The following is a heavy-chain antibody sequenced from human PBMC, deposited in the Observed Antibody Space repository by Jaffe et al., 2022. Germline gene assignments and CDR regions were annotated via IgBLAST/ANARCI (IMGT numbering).Heavy chain of an antibody. V-gene: IGHV4-39*01. J-gene: IGHJ4*02. D-gene: IGHD3-3*01. CDR2: IYYSGST. CDR1: GGSISSSSYY. Sequence: QLQLQESGPGLVKPSETLSLTCTVSGGSISSSSYYWGWIRQPPGKGLEWIGSIYYSGSTYYNPSLKSRVTISVDTSKNQFSLKLSSVTAADTAVYYCARHSYYDFWSGFSSDSDYFDYWGQGTLVTVSS. CDR3: ARHSYYDFWSGFSSDSDYFDY.